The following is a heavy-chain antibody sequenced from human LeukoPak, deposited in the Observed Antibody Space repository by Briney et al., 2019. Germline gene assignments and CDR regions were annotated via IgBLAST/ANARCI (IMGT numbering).Heavy chain of an antibody. V-gene: IGHV6-1*01. CDR3: ARVDYDSSGYYYALDY. Sequence: SQTLSLTCAISGDSVSSNSAAWNWIRQSPSRGLERLGRTYYRSKWYNDYAVSVKSRITINPDTSKSQFSLQLNSVTPEDTAVYYCARVDYDSSGYYYALDYWGQGTLVTVSS. J-gene: IGHJ4*02. CDR1: GDSVSSNSAA. D-gene: IGHD3-22*01. CDR2: TYYRSKWYN.